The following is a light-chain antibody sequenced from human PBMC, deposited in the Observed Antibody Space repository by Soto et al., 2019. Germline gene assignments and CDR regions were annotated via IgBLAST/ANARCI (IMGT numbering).Light chain of an antibody. CDR1: QSISIW. CDR3: QHYKDYSWT. Sequence: DIHMTQSPSTLSASVGDRVTITCRASQSISIWLAWYQQKPGRAPNLLIYGTSSLESGVPSRFSGSGSVTAFTLTISSLQPDDFATYYCQHYKDYSWTVGQGTKVEIK. V-gene: IGKV1-5*03. J-gene: IGKJ1*01. CDR2: GTS.